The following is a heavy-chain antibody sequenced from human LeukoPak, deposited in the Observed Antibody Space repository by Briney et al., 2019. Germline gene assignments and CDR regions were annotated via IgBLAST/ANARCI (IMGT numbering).Heavy chain of an antibody. CDR2: INHRGST. CDR3: ARQRTVVTPEFFDY. Sequence: PSETLSLTCTVSGYSIISDYYWGWIRQPPGKGLEGIGNINHRGSTYYNPSLKSRVTISVDTSKNHFSLKLNSVTAADTAIYYCARQRTVVTPEFFDYWGQGTLVIVSS. CDR1: GYSIISDYY. D-gene: IGHD4-23*01. V-gene: IGHV4-38-2*02. J-gene: IGHJ4*02.